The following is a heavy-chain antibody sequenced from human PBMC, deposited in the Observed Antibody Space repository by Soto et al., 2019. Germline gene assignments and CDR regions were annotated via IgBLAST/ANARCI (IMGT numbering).Heavy chain of an antibody. CDR1: LLTFSIYT. CDR2: ISRTSNHI. Sequence: RLSCAAFLLTFSIYTLNWVRQTPGKGLEWVSIISRTSNHIYYADSVKGRFTVSRDNAENSLYLQMNSLRAEDTAVYYCAKDRGRGSPVSGGMDVWGQGTTVTVSS. D-gene: IGHD3-10*01. V-gene: IGHV3-21*01. CDR3: AKDRGRGSPVSGGMDV. J-gene: IGHJ6*02.